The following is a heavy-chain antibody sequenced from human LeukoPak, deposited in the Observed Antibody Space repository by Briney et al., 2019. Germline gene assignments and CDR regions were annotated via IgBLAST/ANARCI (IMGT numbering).Heavy chain of an antibody. CDR2: ISAYNGNT. CDR3: ARTEDYDSSGYYSGY. Sequence: ASVKVSCKASGYTFTSYGISWVRQAPGQGLEWMGWISAYNGNTNYAQKLQGRVTMTTDTSTSTAYMELRSQRSDDTAVYYCARTEDYDSSGYYSGYWGQGTLITVSS. CDR1: GYTFTSYG. V-gene: IGHV1-18*01. J-gene: IGHJ4*02. D-gene: IGHD3-22*01.